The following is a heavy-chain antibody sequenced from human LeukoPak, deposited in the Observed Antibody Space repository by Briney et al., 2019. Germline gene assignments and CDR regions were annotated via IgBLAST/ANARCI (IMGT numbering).Heavy chain of an antibody. D-gene: IGHD3-22*01. V-gene: IGHV1-2*02. CDR2: INPNSGGT. J-gene: IGHJ4*02. CDR3: ARASNYYDSSGYPWYFDY. Sequence: MGWINPNSGGTNYAQKFQGRVTMTRDTSISTAYMELSRLRSDDTAVYYCARASNYYDSSGYPWYFDYWGQGTLVTVSS.